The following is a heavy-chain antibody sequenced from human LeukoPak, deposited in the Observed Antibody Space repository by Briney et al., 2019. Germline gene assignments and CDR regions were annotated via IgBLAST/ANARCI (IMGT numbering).Heavy chain of an antibody. CDR1: GGSISPYY. CDR3: ARDGNPWNLDV. D-gene: IGHD1-26*01. J-gene: IGHJ2*01. CDR2: IYYSGRT. Sequence: SETLSLTCTVSGGSISPYYWTWIRQSPGKALEWIGYIYYSGRTSYNPSLKSRVTMSVDTSKNQFSLQLSSVTAADTAVYYCARDGNPWNLDVWGRGILVTVSS. V-gene: IGHV4-59*01.